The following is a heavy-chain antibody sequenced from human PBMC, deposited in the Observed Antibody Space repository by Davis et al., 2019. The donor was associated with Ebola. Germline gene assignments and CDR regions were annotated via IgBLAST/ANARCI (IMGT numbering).Heavy chain of an antibody. CDR2: IGPSGNSF. CDR1: GFTFSDYY. CDR3: GRDRWLSY. D-gene: IGHD4-23*01. J-gene: IGHJ4*02. V-gene: IGHV3-11*04. Sequence: GESLKISCEVSGFTFSDYYMSWIRQAPGKGLEWVAYIGPSGNSFYCADSVKGRFTISRDNAKNSLYLQMNSLRAEDTAVYYCGRDRWLSYWGQGTPVTVSS.